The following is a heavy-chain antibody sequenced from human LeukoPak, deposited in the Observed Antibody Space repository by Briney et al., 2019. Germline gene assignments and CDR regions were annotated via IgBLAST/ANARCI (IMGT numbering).Heavy chain of an antibody. Sequence: GASVKVSCKASGYTFTGYYMHWVGQAPGQGLEWLGRINPNSGGTNYAQKFQGRVTMTRDTSISTAYMELSRLRPDDTAVYYCAREGPYGDYCYWGQGTLVTVSS. D-gene: IGHD4-17*01. V-gene: IGHV1-2*06. CDR1: GYTFTGYY. J-gene: IGHJ4*02. CDR3: AREGPYGDYCY. CDR2: INPNSGGT.